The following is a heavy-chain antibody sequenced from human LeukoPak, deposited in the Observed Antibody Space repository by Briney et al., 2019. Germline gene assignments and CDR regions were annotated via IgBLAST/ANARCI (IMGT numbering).Heavy chain of an antibody. CDR2: IDAGNGKT. V-gene: IGHV1-3*01. CDR1: GYTFTSYA. Sequence: ASVKVSCKASGYTFTSYAIQWVRQAPGQRLEWMGWIDAGNGKTEYSQNFQGRVTITRDTSATTAYMDLSSPRSEDTAVYYCARARWTSTATTYYLDHWGQGTLVTVSS. CDR3: ARARWTSTATTYYLDH. J-gene: IGHJ4*02. D-gene: IGHD4-17*01.